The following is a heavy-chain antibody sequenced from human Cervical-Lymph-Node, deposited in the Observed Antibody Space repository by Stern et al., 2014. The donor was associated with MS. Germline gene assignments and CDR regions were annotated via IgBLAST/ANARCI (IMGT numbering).Heavy chain of an antibody. J-gene: IGHJ6*02. CDR2: IYPGDSDT. Sequence: EVQLLESGAEVKKPGESLKISCKGSGYSFATYWIGWVRQMPGKGLEWMGIIYPGDSDTRYSPSFTGPVTFSAAQSISTAYLHWSSLKASDTAMYYCARPGDDTAKYGLDVWGQGTTVTVSS. D-gene: IGHD5-18*01. CDR1: GYSFATYW. CDR3: ARPGDDTAKYGLDV. V-gene: IGHV5-51*01.